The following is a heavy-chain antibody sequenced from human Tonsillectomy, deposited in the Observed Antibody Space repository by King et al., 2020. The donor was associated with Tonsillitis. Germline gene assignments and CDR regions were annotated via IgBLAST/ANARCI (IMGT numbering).Heavy chain of an antibody. CDR2: IYYSGST. J-gene: IGHJ3*02. V-gene: IGHV4-59*01. Sequence: VQLQESGPGLVKPSETLSLTCTVSGGSIDSFYWSWIRQPPGKGLEWIGYIYYSGSTNYNPSLKSRVTISLDMSKNPFSLKLNSVTAADTAVFYCAREPDFGANSGAFDIWGQGTMVTVSS. D-gene: IGHD4-23*01. CDR3: AREPDFGANSGAFDI. CDR1: GGSIDSFY.